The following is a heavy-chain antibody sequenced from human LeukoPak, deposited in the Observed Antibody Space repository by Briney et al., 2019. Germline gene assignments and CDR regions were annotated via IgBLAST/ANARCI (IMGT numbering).Heavy chain of an antibody. CDR2: INPNSGDT. J-gene: IGHJ4*02. CDR3: ARASGNYWDFDH. Sequence: ASVKVSCKASGYIFTGYYMHWVRQAPGQGHEWMGRINPNSGDTYYAQNLQGRVTMTRDTSITTAYMELSSLTSDDTAVYYCARASGNYWDFDHWGQGTLVTVSS. CDR1: GYIFTGYY. D-gene: IGHD1-7*01. V-gene: IGHV1-2*06.